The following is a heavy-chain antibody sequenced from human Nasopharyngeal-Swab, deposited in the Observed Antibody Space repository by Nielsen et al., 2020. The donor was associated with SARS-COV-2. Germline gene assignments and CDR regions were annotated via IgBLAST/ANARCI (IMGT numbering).Heavy chain of an antibody. J-gene: IGHJ6*02. CDR3: ARDGFGESPYYYYYGMDV. CDR1: GFTFSNYS. Sequence: AGSLTLSCAASGFTFSNYSMNWVRQAPGKGLEWVSSISSSTSYIYYADSVKGRFTISRDNAKNSLYLQMNSLRAEDTAVYYCARDGFGESPYYYYYGMDVWGQGTTVTVSS. CDR2: ISSSTSYI. D-gene: IGHD3-10*01. V-gene: IGHV3-21*01.